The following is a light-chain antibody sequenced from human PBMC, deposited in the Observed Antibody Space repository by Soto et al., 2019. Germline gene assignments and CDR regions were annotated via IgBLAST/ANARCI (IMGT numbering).Light chain of an antibody. Sequence: QSALTQPPSASGSPGQSVAISCTGTSSDVGGYDYVSWYQQYPGKAPKVIIYEVNKRPSGVPDRFSGSKSGNTASLTVSGLQAEDEADYYCSSYTGSNNVYVFGTGTQLTVL. V-gene: IGLV2-8*01. CDR1: SSDVGGYDY. J-gene: IGLJ1*01. CDR3: SSYTGSNNVYV. CDR2: EVN.